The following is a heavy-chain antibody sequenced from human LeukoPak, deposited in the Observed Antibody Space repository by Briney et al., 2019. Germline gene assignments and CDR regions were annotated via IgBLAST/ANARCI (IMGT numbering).Heavy chain of an antibody. CDR1: GFTSSDYS. CDR3: ARVDY. Sequence: PGGSLRLSCTASGFTSSDYSMDWVRQAPGKGLEWVGRSKNRLESYTTEYAASVKGRFTISRDDSKKSLFLQMNSLTAEDTAVYYCARVDYWGQGTLVTVSS. CDR2: SKNRLESYTT. J-gene: IGHJ4*02. V-gene: IGHV3-72*01.